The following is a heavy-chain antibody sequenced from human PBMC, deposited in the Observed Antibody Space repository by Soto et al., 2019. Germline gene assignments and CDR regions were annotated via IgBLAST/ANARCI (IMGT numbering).Heavy chain of an antibody. CDR3: ARDRVLWFGELLFRYYYYGMDV. Sequence: PSETLSLTXAVSGGSISSSNWWSWVRQPPGKGLEWIGEIYHSGSTNYNPSLKSRVTISVDKSKNQFSLKLSSVTAADTAVYYCARDRVLWFGELLFRYYYYGMDVWGQGTTVTVSS. J-gene: IGHJ6*02. CDR1: GGSISSSNW. V-gene: IGHV4-4*02. CDR2: IYHSGST. D-gene: IGHD3-10*01.